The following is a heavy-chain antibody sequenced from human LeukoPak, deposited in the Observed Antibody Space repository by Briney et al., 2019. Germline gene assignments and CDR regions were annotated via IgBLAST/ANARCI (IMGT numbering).Heavy chain of an antibody. V-gene: IGHV3-30-3*01. CDR1: GFTFSSYA. J-gene: IGHJ3*02. CDR3: ARGYDSSGYYFYAAFDI. D-gene: IGHD3-22*01. CDR2: ISYDGSNK. Sequence: GGSLRLSCAASGFTFSSYAMHWVRQAPGKGLEWVAVISYDGSNKYYADSVKGRFTISRDNSKNTLYLQMNSLRAEDTAVYYCARGYDSSGYYFYAAFDIWGQGTMVTVSS.